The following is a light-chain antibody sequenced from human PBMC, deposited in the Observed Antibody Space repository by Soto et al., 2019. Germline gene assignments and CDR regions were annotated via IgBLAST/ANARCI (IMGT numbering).Light chain of an antibody. CDR1: SSDVGRYNY. CDR2: DVS. V-gene: IGLV2-14*01. Sequence: QSALAKPASVYGSPGQSITISCTGTSSDVGRYNYVSWFQQHPGKAPKLLIYDVSNWPSGVSDRFSGSKSGNTASLTISGLQAEDEADYYCSSFTTSSTFVFGTGTKVTAL. CDR3: SSFTTSSTFV. J-gene: IGLJ1*01.